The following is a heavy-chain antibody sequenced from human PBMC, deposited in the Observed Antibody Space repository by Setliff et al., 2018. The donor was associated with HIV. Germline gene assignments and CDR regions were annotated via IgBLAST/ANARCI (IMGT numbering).Heavy chain of an antibody. CDR3: ARDIWAYGLMGS. J-gene: IGHJ5*02. CDR2: IYYTGST. D-gene: IGHD4-17*01. V-gene: IGHV4-39*07. Sequence: SETLSLTCTVSGGSISTSRHYWGWIRQPPGKGLEWIGSIYYTGSTYYNPSLKSRVTLSLDNSKNQFSLKLTSVTAADTAVYYCARDIWAYGLMGSWGQGTLVTVSS. CDR1: GGSISTSRHY.